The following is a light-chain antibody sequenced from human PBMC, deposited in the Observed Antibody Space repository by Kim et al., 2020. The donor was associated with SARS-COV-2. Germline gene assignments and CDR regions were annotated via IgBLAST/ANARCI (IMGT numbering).Light chain of an antibody. J-gene: IGKJ2*01. CDR1: QSVSSN. Sequence: EIVMTQSPATLSVSPGERATLSCRASQSVSSNLAWYQQKPGQAPRLLIYGAFTRATGIPARFSGSGSGTEFTLTINSLQSEDCAVYYCQQYKNWAYTFGQGTKLEI. CDR3: QQYKNWAYT. CDR2: GAF. V-gene: IGKV3-15*01.